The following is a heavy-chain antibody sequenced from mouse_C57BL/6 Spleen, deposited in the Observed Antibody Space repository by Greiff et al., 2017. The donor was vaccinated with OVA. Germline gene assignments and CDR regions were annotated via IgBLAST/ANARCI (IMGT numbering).Heavy chain of an antibody. CDR1: GYAFSSSW. Sequence: QVQLQQSGPELVKPGASVKISCKASGYAFSSSWMNWVKQRPGKGLEWIGRIYPGDGDTNYNGKFKGKATLTADKSSSTAYMQLSSLTSEDSAVYFCARGNFVYSNFEGFAYWGQGTLVTVSA. J-gene: IGHJ3*01. V-gene: IGHV1-82*01. D-gene: IGHD2-5*01. CDR2: IYPGDGDT. CDR3: ARGNFVYSNFEGFAY.